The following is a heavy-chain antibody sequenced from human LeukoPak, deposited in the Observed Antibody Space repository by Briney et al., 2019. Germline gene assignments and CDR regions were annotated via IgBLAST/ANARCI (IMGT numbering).Heavy chain of an antibody. Sequence: SETLSLTCTVSGGSISSYYWSWIRQSPGKGLEWIGYIDYSRSAYYNPSFKSRVTISVDTAKSQFSLDLRSVTAADTAVYYCARDAWNGNSPLDYWGQGTLVTVSS. CDR2: IDYSRSA. CDR3: ARDAWNGNSPLDY. CDR1: GGSISSYY. J-gene: IGHJ4*02. V-gene: IGHV4-59*12. D-gene: IGHD3-3*01.